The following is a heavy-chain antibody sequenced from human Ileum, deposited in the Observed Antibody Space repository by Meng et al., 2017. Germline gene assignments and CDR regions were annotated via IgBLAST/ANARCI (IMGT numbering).Heavy chain of an antibody. V-gene: IGHV3-33*01. CDR1: GFTFSSYG. J-gene: IGHJ4*02. Sequence: GGSLRLSCAASGFTFSSYGMHWVRQAPGKGLEWVAVIWDDGSNKYYADSVKGRFTISRDNSKNTLYLQMNSLRAEDTAVYYCARGVVAATPDYWGQGTLVTVSS. D-gene: IGHD2-15*01. CDR2: IWDDGSNK. CDR3: ARGVVAATPDY.